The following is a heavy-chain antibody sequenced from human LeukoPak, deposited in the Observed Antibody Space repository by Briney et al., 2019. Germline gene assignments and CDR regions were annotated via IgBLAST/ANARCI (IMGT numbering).Heavy chain of an antibody. V-gene: IGHV3-21*01. Sequence: GGSLRLSCAASGFTFSSYSMNWVRQAPGKGLEWVSSISSSSSYIYYADSVKGRFTISRDNAKNSLYLQMNSLRAEDTAVYYCARALGYYDSSGYSATGAFDIWGQGTMVTVSS. D-gene: IGHD3-22*01. CDR1: GFTFSSYS. J-gene: IGHJ3*02. CDR3: ARALGYYDSSGYSATGAFDI. CDR2: ISSSSSYI.